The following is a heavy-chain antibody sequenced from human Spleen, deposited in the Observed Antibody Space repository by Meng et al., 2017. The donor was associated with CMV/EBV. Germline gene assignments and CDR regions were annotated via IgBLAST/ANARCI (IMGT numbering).Heavy chain of an antibody. CDR1: GFTFRHAS. D-gene: IGHD2/OR15-2a*01. J-gene: IGHJ4*02. CDR2: IKSKADDETT. V-gene: IGHV3-15*01. CDR3: VTVGQYRADYYFDY. Sequence: GGSLRLSCAASGFTFRHASLSWVRQAPGKGLEWVGRIKSKADDETTDYAESVKGRFTISRLDSKNTLYLQMNSLKTEDTAVYYCVTVGQYRADYYFDYWGQGTLVTVSS.